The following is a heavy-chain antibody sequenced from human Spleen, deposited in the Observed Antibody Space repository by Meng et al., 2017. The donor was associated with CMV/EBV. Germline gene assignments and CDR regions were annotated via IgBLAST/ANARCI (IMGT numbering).Heavy chain of an antibody. V-gene: IGHV1-2*02. CDR3: ARGGLSTALPEAPSSSSIDN. CDR2: INPNSGGT. J-gene: IGHJ4*02. CDR1: GYF. Sequence: GYFMHWVRQAPGQGLEWMGWINPNSGGTNYAQKFQGRVIMTWDTSISTAYMEPSRLRSNDTAVFYCARGGLSTALPEAPSSSSIDNWGQGTLVTVSS. D-gene: IGHD2/OR15-2a*01.